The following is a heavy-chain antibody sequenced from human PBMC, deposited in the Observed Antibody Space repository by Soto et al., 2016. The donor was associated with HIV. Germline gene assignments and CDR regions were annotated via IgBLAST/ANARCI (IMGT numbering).Heavy chain of an antibody. V-gene: IGHV1-8*03. D-gene: IGHD3-10*01. Sequence: QVQLVQSGTEVKKPGASVKVSCKASGYTFTSYDINWVRQATGQGLEWMGWMNPNSGNTGYAQEFQGRVTITRNTSISTAYMELSSLRSEDTAVYYCARDGLMVRGLHYWGQGTLVTVSS. CDR2: MNPNSGNT. CDR1: GYTFTSYD. J-gene: IGHJ4*02. CDR3: ARDGLMVRGLHY.